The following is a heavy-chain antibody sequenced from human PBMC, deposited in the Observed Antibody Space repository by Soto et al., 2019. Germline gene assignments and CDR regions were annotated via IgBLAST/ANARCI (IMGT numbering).Heavy chain of an antibody. D-gene: IGHD1-1*01. V-gene: IGHV3-9*01. Sequence: AAGFTFDGYAMHWVRPAPGKGLEWVSGISWNSGSIGYADSVKGRFTISRDNAKNSLYLQMNSLRAEDTALYYCAKDGNDGFDPWGQGTLVTVSS. CDR2: ISWNSGSI. J-gene: IGHJ5*02. CDR3: AKDGNDGFDP. CDR1: GFTFDGYA.